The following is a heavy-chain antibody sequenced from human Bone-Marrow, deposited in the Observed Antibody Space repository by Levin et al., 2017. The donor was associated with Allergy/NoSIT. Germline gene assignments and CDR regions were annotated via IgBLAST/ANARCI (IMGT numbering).Heavy chain of an antibody. V-gene: IGHV3-23*01. Sequence: GGSLRLSCAASGFTFSSYAMNWVRQAPGKGLEWVSALSESGDNTFYADSVKGRFTISRDNSRNTLYLQMNSLRAEDSAIYYCVASVDTAMLDYWGQGTLVTVSS. CDR2: LSESGDNT. CDR1: GFTFSSYA. J-gene: IGHJ4*02. CDR3: VASVDTAMLDY. D-gene: IGHD5-18*01.